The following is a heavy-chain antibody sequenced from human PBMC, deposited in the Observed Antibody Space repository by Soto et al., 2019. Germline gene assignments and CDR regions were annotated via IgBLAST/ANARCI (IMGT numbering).Heavy chain of an antibody. CDR2: IXSXXYX. CDR1: GFNFNSYT. V-gene: IGHV3-21*01. CDR3: ARDCSGGSCYPGMDV. J-gene: IGHJ6*02. D-gene: IGHD2-15*01. Sequence: PGGSLRLSCAASGFNFNSYTINWVRQAPGKRLEWLSSIXSXXYXXXXXSXXGRFTISRDNAKNSVYLQINSLRAEDTAVYFCARDCSGGSCYPGMDVWGQGTTVTASS.